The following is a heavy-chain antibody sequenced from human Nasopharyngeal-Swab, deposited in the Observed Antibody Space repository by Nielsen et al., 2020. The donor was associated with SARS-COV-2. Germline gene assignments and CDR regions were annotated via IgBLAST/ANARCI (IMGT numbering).Heavy chain of an antibody. D-gene: IGHD1-26*01. J-gene: IGHJ4*02. CDR3: ARDHGALGTYFDY. V-gene: IGHV4-31*03. Sequence: SETLSLTCTVSGGSISSGGYYWSWIRQHPGKGLEWIGYIYYSGSTYYNPSLKRRVTISVDTSKNQFSLKLSSVTAADTAVYYCARDHGALGTYFDYWGQGTLVTVSS. CDR2: IYYSGST. CDR1: GGSISSGGYY.